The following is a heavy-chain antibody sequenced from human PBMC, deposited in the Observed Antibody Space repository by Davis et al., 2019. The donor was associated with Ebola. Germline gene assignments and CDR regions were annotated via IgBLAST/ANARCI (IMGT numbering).Heavy chain of an antibody. Sequence: ASSVTVPCQASAYTFTNYYLHCVRQAPGQGLDWIGVFNPSGGGTCYVQKFQGRVTMTGETATRTVYMDLSSQTSEDTAVYYCARGHTYGRWDDWFDPWGQGTLVTVSS. CDR3: ARGHTYGRWDDWFDP. CDR1: AYTFTNYY. CDR2: FNPSGGGT. V-gene: IGHV1-46*01. D-gene: IGHD1-26*01. J-gene: IGHJ5*02.